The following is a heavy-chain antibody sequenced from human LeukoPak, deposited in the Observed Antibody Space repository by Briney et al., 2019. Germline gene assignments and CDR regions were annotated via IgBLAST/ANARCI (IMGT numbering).Heavy chain of an antibody. V-gene: IGHV4-61*02. Sequence: KSSETLSLTCTVSGGSISSSSYYWGWIRQPPGKGLEWIGRIYTSGSTNYNPSLKSRVTISVDTPKNQFSLKLSSVTAADTAVYYCACMYGDYDLYFVYWGQGTLVTVSS. D-gene: IGHD4-17*01. CDR3: ACMYGDYDLYFVY. CDR1: GGSISSSSYY. J-gene: IGHJ4*02. CDR2: IYTSGST.